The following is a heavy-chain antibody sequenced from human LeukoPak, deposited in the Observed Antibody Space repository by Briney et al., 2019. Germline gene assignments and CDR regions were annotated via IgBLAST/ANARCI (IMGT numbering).Heavy chain of an antibody. D-gene: IGHD2-21*02. Sequence: PSETLSLTCTVSDDSISSYYWSWIRQPPGKALECIGYIYINGVTNSNPSLKSRVTMSLDTSKKQFSLQLRSVTAADTAVYFCARTARVFDHWGQGLLVTVSS. V-gene: IGHV4-4*08. CDR3: ARTARVFDH. CDR2: IYINGVT. J-gene: IGHJ4*02. CDR1: DDSISSYY.